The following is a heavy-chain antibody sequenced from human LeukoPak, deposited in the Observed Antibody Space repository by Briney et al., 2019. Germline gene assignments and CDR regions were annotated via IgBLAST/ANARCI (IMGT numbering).Heavy chain of an antibody. V-gene: IGHV3-30*18. CDR1: GFTFSSYG. J-gene: IGHJ4*02. CDR3: AKSPRVVVAATRPSHFDY. Sequence: GGSLRLSCAASGFTFSSYGMHWVRQAPGKGLEWVAVISYDGSNKYYADSVKGRFTISRDNSKNTLYLQMNSLRAEDTAVYYCAKSPRVVVAATRPSHFDYWGQGTLVTVSS. CDR2: ISYDGSNK. D-gene: IGHD2-15*01.